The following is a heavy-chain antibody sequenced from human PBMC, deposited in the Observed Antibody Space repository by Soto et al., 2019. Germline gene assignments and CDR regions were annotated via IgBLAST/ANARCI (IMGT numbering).Heavy chain of an antibody. J-gene: IGHJ3*02. CDR3: AKEDYYDSSFDAFDI. V-gene: IGHV3-30*18. CDR2: ISYDGSNK. Sequence: GGSLRLSCAASGFTFSSYGMHWVRQAPGKGLEWVAVISYDGSNKYYADSVKGRFTISRDNSKNTLYLQMNSLRAEDTAVYYCAKEDYYDSSFDAFDIWGQGTMVTVSS. CDR1: GFTFSSYG. D-gene: IGHD3-22*01.